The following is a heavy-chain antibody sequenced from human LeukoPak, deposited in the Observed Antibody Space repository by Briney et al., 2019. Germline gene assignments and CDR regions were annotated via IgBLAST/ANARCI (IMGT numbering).Heavy chain of an antibody. V-gene: IGHV4-4*07. CDR3: ARGWWSGSYIKDYDAFDI. D-gene: IGHD1-26*01. CDR2: IYTSGST. Sequence: SETLSLTCTVSGGSISSYYWSWIRQPAGKGLEWIGRIYTSGSTNYNPSLKSRVTMSVDTCKNQFSPKLSSVTAADTAVYYCARGWWSGSYIKDYDAFDIWGQGTTVTVSS. J-gene: IGHJ3*02. CDR1: GGSISSYY.